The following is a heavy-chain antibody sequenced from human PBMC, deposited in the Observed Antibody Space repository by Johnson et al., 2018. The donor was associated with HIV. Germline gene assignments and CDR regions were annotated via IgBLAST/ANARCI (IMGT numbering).Heavy chain of an antibody. CDR1: GFTFSSYW. J-gene: IGHJ3*02. CDR3: AKETPSSGGTFDI. Sequence: VQLVESGGGLVQPGGSLRLSCAASGFTFSSYWMSWVRQAPGKGLEWVANIKQDGSEKYYADSVKGRFTISRDNSKNTLYLQMNSLRAEDTALYYCAKETPSSGGTFDIWGQGTMVTVSS. CDR2: IKQDGSEK. D-gene: IGHD6-25*01. V-gene: IGHV3-7*03.